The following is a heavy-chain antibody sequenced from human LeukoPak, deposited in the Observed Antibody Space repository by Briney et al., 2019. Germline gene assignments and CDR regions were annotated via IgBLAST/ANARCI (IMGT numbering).Heavy chain of an antibody. CDR1: GFTFSSYA. J-gene: IGHJ4*02. D-gene: IGHD6-19*01. Sequence: GGSLRLSCVASGFTFSSYAMHWVRQAPGKGLEYVSAISSNGGSTYYANSVKGRFTISRDNSKNTLYLQMGSLRAEDMAVYYCARAGGFSSGWYLAFFDYWGQGTLVTVSS. CDR3: ARAGGFSSGWYLAFFDY. CDR2: ISSNGGST. V-gene: IGHV3-64*01.